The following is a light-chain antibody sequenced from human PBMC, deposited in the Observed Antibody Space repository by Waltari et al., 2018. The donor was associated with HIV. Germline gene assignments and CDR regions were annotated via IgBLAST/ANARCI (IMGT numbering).Light chain of an antibody. CDR2: GVS. Sequence: QSALTQPASVSGSPGQSITIFCIGTSSDISAYNSVAWYQQHPGKAPKLIFYGVSNRPADVSARFSGSKSGNTASLTISGLQDDDESDYYCSSYTTTATLVFGTGTKVTVL. CDR1: SSDISAYNS. V-gene: IGLV2-14*03. J-gene: IGLJ1*01. CDR3: SSYTTTATLV.